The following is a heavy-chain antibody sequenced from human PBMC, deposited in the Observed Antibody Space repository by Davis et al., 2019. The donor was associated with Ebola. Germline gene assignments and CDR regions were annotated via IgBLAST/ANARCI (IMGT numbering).Heavy chain of an antibody. CDR3: AGGWTGYDYAFEY. V-gene: IGHV1-69*04. J-gene: IGHJ4*02. CDR1: GGTFSSYA. D-gene: IGHD5-12*01. Sequence: AASVKVSCKASGGTFSSYAISWVRQAPGQGLEWMGRIIPILGIANYAQKFQGRVTITADKSTSTAYMELSSLRSEDTAVYYCAGGWTGYDYAFEYWGQGSLVSVSA. CDR2: IIPILGIA.